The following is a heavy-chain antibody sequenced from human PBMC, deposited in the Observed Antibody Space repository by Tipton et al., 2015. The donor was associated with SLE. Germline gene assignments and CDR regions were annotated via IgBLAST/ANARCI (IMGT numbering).Heavy chain of an antibody. CDR1: GGSISSHY. Sequence: TLSPTCTVSGGSISSHYWSWIRQPPGKGLEWIGEINHSGRTNYNPSLKSRVTISVDTSKSQFSLKLSSVNAADTAVYYCARHGGYYFDYWGQGTLVTVSS. D-gene: IGHD4-23*01. CDR3: ARHGGYYFDY. J-gene: IGHJ4*02. V-gene: IGHV4-34*01. CDR2: INHSGRT.